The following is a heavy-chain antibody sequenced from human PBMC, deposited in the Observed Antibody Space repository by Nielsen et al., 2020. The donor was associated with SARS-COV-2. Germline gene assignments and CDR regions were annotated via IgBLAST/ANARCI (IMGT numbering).Heavy chain of an antibody. J-gene: IGHJ4*02. CDR1: GFTFSSYG. V-gene: IGHV3-33*01. Sequence: GESLKISCATSGFTFSSYGMHWVRQAPGKGLEWVSVIWYSESSRNYANFVKGRFTISRDNSKNTLYLQMNSLRADDTAVYYCARGPSGDVWGQGTLVTVSS. CDR3: ARGPSGDV. D-gene: IGHD3-10*01. CDR2: IWYSESSR.